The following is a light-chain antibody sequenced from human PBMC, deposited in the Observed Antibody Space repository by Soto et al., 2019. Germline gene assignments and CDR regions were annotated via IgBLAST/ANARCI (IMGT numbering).Light chain of an antibody. CDR1: SSDVGGHNH. Sequence: QSALTQPRSVSGSPGQSVTVSCTGTSSDVGGHNHVSWYQQHPGKAPKLMISDVNKRPSGVPDRFSGSKSGNTASLTISGLQAEDEADYYCCSFAGRIFVFGSGTSSPS. CDR3: CSFAGRIFV. J-gene: IGLJ1*01. V-gene: IGLV2-11*01. CDR2: DVN.